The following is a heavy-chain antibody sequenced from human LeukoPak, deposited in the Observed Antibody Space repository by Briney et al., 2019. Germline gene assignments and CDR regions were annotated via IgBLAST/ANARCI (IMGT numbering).Heavy chain of an antibody. CDR2: IYPTGPI. CDR1: GYAIKNGYY. J-gene: IGHJ4*02. CDR3: GRAAAPTYYFDY. Sequence: SETLSLTCTVSGYAIKNGYYWGWFRQAPGRGLEWIASIYPTGPIYYNPSLKSRVTISVDTSKNQVSLQLSSVTAADTAMFYCGRAAAPTYYFDYWGQGTLVTVSS. V-gene: IGHV4-38-2*02. D-gene: IGHD6-13*01.